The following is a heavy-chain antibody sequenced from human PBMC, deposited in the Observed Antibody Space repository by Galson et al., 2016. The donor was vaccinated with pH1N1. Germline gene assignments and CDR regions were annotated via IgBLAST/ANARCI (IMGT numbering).Heavy chain of an antibody. D-gene: IGHD1-26*01. CDR1: GYTFTNYG. CDR3: ARWAKDVSQDVFDI. J-gene: IGHJ3*02. V-gene: IGHV1-18*01. CDR2: FSTFNGET. Sequence: SVKVSCKASGYTFTNYGFTWVRQAPGQGLEWMGWFSTFNGETIYAQKFQGRVTMTTDTSTNTAYMELGSLRSDDTAVYYCARWAKDVSQDVFDIWGQGTMVIVSS.